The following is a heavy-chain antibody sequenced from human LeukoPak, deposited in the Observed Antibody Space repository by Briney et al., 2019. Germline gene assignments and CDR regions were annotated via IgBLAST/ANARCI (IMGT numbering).Heavy chain of an antibody. CDR1: GGSISSYY. Sequence: SETLSLTSTVSGGSISSYYWSWIRQPPGKGLEWIGYIYYSGSTNYNPSLKSRVTISVDTSKNQFSLKLSSVTAADTAVYYCARDRDYGLFDYWGQGTLVTVSS. CDR2: IYYSGST. V-gene: IGHV4-59*01. CDR3: ARDRDYGLFDY. D-gene: IGHD4-17*01. J-gene: IGHJ4*02.